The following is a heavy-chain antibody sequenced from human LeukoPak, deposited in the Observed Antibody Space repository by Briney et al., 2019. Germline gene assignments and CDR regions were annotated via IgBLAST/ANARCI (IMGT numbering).Heavy chain of an antibody. CDR1: GASVSSSTHS. J-gene: IGHJ4*02. D-gene: IGHD3-10*01. Sequence: SETLSLTCAVSGASVSSSTHSWSWIRQPPGKGLEWIAYIYYNGRTTYNPSLKSRVTISLDTSKNQFSLRLSSVTDADTAVYYCASDYGSGSWRFDYWGQGTLATVSS. CDR2: IYYNGRT. CDR3: ASDYGSGSWRFDY. V-gene: IGHV4-61*01.